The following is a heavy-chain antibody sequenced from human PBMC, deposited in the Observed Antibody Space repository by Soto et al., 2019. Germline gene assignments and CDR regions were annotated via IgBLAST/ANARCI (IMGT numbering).Heavy chain of an antibody. V-gene: IGHV3-33*01. D-gene: IGHD3-9*01. CDR1: GFTFSSYG. CDR3: ARGPHYDILTGYYDY. J-gene: IGHJ4*02. Sequence: PGGSLRLSCAASGFTFSSYGMHWVRQAPGKGLEWVAVIWYDGSNKYYADSVKGRSTISRDNSKNTLYLQMNSLRAEDTAVYYCARGPHYDILTGYYDYWGQGTLVTVSS. CDR2: IWYDGSNK.